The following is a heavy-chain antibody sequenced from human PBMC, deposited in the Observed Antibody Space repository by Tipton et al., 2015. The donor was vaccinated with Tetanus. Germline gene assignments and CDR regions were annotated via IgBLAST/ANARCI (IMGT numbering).Heavy chain of an antibody. V-gene: IGHV3-23*01. Sequence: SLRLSCAASGFTFSSYPMSWVRQAPGKGLEWVSTIGVSGHTYYADSLKGRFTISRDNSKNTLSLQLNSLRADDTAIYYCAKEALGVLNLWGKGTTAIVSS. CDR2: IGVSGHT. D-gene: IGHD1-14*01. J-gene: IGHJ6*04. CDR3: AKEALGVLNL. CDR1: GFTFSSYP.